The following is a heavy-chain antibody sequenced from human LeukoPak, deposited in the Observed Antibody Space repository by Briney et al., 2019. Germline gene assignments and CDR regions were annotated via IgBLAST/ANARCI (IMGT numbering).Heavy chain of an antibody. CDR3: TTDGEYSNYGAEAFDI. Sequence: GGSLRLSCAASGFTFSNAWMSWVRQAPGKGLEWVGRIKSKTDGGTTDYAAPVKGRFTISRDDSKNTLYLQMNSLKTEGTAVYYCTTDGEYSNYGAEAFDIWGQGTMVTVSS. CDR2: IKSKTDGGTT. CDR1: GFTFSNAW. J-gene: IGHJ3*02. V-gene: IGHV3-15*01. D-gene: IGHD4-11*01.